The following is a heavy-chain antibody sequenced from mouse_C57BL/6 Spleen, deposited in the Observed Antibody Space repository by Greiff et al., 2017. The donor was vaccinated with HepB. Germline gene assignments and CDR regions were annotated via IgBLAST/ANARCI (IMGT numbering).Heavy chain of an antibody. CDR3: ASGRGYFDD. Sequence: VQLQQSGPELVKPGASVKIPCKASGYTFTDYNMDWVQQSPGKSLEWIGAINPNNGDTIYNQKFKGQATLTIDKSYSKVYMQLRSLTSEDTAVYYCASGRGYFDDWGQGTTLTVSS. CDR1: GYTFTDYN. CDR2: INPNNGDT. V-gene: IGHV1-18*01. J-gene: IGHJ2*01.